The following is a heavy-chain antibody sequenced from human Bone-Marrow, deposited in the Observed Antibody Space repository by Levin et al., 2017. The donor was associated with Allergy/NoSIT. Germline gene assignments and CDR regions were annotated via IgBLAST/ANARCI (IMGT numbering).Heavy chain of an antibody. J-gene: IGHJ6*03. D-gene: IGHD2-21*01. V-gene: IGHV4-34*01. CDR1: GGSFSGYY. CDR3: ARGIYCGGDCYRYYYYYMDV. Sequence: SETLSLTCAVYGGSFSGYYWSWIRQPPGKGLEWIGEINHSGSTNYNPSLKSRVTISVDTSKNQFSLKLSSVTAADTAVYYCARGIYCGGDCYRYYYYYMDVWGKGTTVTVSS. CDR2: INHSGST.